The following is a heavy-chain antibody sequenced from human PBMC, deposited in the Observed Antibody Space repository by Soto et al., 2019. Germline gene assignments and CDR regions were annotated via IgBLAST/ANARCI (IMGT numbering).Heavy chain of an antibody. D-gene: IGHD6-13*01. CDR2: IKQDGSEK. J-gene: IGHJ4*02. V-gene: IGHV3-7*02. CDR3: ATHPYSSGWYC. Sequence: GGSLRLSCAASGFTFSSYWMTWVRQAPGKGLEWVANIKQDGSEKYYVDSVKGRFTISRDNAKNSLYLQMNSLRAEDTAVYYCATHPYSSGWYCWGQGTLVTVSS. CDR1: GFTFSSYW.